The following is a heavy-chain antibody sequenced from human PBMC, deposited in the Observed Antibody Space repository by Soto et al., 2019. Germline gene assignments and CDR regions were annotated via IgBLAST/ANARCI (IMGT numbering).Heavy chain of an antibody. CDR3: ARGRIVPTLVRSSGWYDY. Sequence: QVQLVQSGAEVKKPGASVKVSCKASGYTFTSYGISWVRQAPGQGLEWMGWISAYNGNTNYAQKLKGRVTMSTDTATSTAYMELRSLRSDDTAVYYCARGRIVPTLVRSSGWYDYWGQGTLVTVSS. D-gene: IGHD6-19*01. CDR2: ISAYNGNT. CDR1: GYTFTSYG. V-gene: IGHV1-18*01. J-gene: IGHJ4*02.